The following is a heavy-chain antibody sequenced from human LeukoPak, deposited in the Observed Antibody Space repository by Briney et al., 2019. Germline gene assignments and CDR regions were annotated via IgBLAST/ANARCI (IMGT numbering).Heavy chain of an antibody. Sequence: SETLSLTRTVSGGSISSYYWSWIRQPPGKGLEWIGYIYYSGSTNYNPSLKSRVTISVDTSKNQFSLKLSSVTAADTAVYYCARGCSSTNDAFDIWGQGTMVTVSS. J-gene: IGHJ3*02. CDR3: ARGCSSTNDAFDI. D-gene: IGHD2-2*01. V-gene: IGHV4-59*01. CDR2: IYYSGST. CDR1: GGSISSYY.